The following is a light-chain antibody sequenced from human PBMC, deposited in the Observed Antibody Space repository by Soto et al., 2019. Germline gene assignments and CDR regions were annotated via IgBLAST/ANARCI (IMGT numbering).Light chain of an antibody. V-gene: IGLV2-11*01. CDR3: CSYGGSYTWV. J-gene: IGLJ3*02. Sequence: QSVLTQPPSASGSPGQSVTISCTGTSSDIYDYNFVSWYQQHPGKAPTLIIYDVFKRPSGVPDRFSGSKSGNTASLTISGLQADDEADYYCCSYGGSYTWVFGGGTKLTVL. CDR2: DVF. CDR1: SSDIYDYNF.